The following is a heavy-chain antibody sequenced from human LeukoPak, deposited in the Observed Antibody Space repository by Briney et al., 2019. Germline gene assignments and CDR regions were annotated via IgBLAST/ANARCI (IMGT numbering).Heavy chain of an antibody. J-gene: IGHJ4*02. Sequence: GGSLRLSCAASGFTFSNYWMSWVRLAPGRGLEWVANIKQDGNEKYYADSVKGRFTISRDNAKNSLYLQMNSLRAEDTAVYYCGGKVGATRGYFSDFWGQGTLVTVSS. D-gene: IGHD1-26*01. CDR1: GFTFSNYW. CDR2: IKQDGNEK. CDR3: GGKVGATRGYFSDF. V-gene: IGHV3-7*02.